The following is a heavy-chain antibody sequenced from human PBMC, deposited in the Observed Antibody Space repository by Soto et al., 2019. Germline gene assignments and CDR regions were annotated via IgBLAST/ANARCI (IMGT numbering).Heavy chain of an antibody. J-gene: IGHJ3*02. Sequence: SETLSLTCTVSGGSISSYYWSWIRQPPGKGLEWIGYIYYSGSTNYNPSLKSRVTISVDTSKNQFSLKLSSVTAADTAVYYCAREGRGQGYSSSWYEDAFDIWCQGTMVTVSS. CDR2: IYYSGST. CDR3: AREGRGQGYSSSWYEDAFDI. V-gene: IGHV4-59*01. CDR1: GGSISSYY. D-gene: IGHD6-13*01.